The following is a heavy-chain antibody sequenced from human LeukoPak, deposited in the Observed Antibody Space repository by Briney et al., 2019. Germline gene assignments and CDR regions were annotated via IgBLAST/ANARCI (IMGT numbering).Heavy chain of an antibody. CDR1: GGSISSSSYY. Sequence: NPSETLSLTCTVSGGSISSSSYYWGWIRQPPGKGLEWIGSIYYSGSTYYNPSLKSRVTISVDTSKNQFSLKLSSVTAADTAVFYCARHDADGYNGGPLDYWGQGTLVTVSS. CDR2: IYYSGST. J-gene: IGHJ4*02. CDR3: ARHDADGYNGGPLDY. D-gene: IGHD5-24*01. V-gene: IGHV4-39*01.